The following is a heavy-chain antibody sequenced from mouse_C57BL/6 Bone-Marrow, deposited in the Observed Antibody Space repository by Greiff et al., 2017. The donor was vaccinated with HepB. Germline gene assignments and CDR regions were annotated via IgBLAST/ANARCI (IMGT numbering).Heavy chain of an antibody. J-gene: IGHJ4*01. CDR1: GYTFTDYE. V-gene: IGHV1-15*01. D-gene: IGHD2-5*01. CDR3: AGGTTIVTDYYAMDY. CDR2: IDPETGGT. Sequence: VQLQQSGAELVRPGASVTLSCKASGYTFTDYEMHWVKQTPVHGLEWIGAIDPETGGTAYNQKFKGKATLTVDKSSSTAYMQLSSLTSEDSAVYYCAGGTTIVTDYYAMDYWGQGTSVTVSS.